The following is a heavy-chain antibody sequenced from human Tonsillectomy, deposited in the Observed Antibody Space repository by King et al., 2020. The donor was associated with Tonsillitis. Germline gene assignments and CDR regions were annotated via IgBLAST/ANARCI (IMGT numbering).Heavy chain of an antibody. Sequence: VQLVESGGGVVQPGRSLRLSCAASGFTSSSYGIHWVRQAPGKGLEWVSVIWYDGSYKYYADSVKGRFTISRDISKNTLYLQMNSLRAEDTAVYYCARSVEVGACDIWGQGTMVTVSS. CDR3: ARSVEVGACDI. CDR1: GFTSSSYG. V-gene: IGHV3-33*08. CDR2: IWYDGSYK. J-gene: IGHJ3*02. D-gene: IGHD2-2*01.